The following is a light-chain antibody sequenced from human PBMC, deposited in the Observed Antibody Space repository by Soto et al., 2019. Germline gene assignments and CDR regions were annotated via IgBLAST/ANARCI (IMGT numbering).Light chain of an antibody. V-gene: IGKV1-39*01. CDR1: QSIGTS. CDR2: AAS. J-gene: IGKJ1*01. Sequence: DIEMTQSPSSLSASVGDIVTVTCRASQSIGTSLNWYQQKAGKAPRVLISAASRLQSGVPSRFSGSGSGTPFTLTIGGLPPDDFPTYYCQQSQRNHRKFGKGAQLDI. CDR3: QQSQRNHRK.